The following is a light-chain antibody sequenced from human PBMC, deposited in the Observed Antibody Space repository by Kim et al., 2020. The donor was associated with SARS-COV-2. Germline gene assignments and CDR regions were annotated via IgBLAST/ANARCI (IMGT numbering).Light chain of an antibody. CDR2: GAS. CDR1: QSVSNN. J-gene: IGKJ2*01. CDR3: HQYNDWPPGDT. V-gene: IGKV3-15*01. Sequence: EVVMTQSPAILSVSPGERVTLSCRASQSVSNNLAWYQFKPGQPPRLLIYGASTRATGVPARFSGTGSGTDFTLTVSSLQSEDFAIYYCHQYNDWPPGDTFGQGTKLEI.